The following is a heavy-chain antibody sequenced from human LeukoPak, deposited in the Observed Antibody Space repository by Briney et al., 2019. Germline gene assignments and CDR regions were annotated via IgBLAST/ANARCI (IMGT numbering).Heavy chain of an antibody. J-gene: IGHJ4*02. Sequence: GGSLRLSCEGSGFVFSIYAIHWIRQSPGRGLEWVAVIASDGSYTDYVHSLKDRFTISRDNSKNTVYLDVTSLTPEDAAVYYCAREGTYSDYWSGYFEYWGQGTRVIVSS. CDR2: IASDGSYT. CDR3: AREGTYSDYWSGYFEY. CDR1: GFVFSIYA. V-gene: IGHV3-30*04. D-gene: IGHD3-3*01.